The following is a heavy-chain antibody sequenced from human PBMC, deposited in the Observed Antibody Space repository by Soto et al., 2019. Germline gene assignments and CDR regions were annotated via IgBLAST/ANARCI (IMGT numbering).Heavy chain of an antibody. CDR1: GGSISSYY. CDR3: ARDYYDSSAQTDAFDI. J-gene: IGHJ3*02. D-gene: IGHD3-22*01. Sequence: PSETLSLTCTVSGGSISSYYWSWIRQPPGKGLEWIGYIYYSGSTNYNPSLKSRVTISVDTSKNQFSLKLSSVTAADTAVYYCARDYYDSSAQTDAFDIWGQGTMVT. V-gene: IGHV4-59*01. CDR2: IYYSGST.